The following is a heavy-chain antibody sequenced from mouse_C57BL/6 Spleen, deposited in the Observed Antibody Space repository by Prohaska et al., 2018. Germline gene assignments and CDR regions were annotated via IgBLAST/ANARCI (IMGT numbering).Heavy chain of an antibody. D-gene: IGHD1-1*01. J-gene: IGHJ1*03. Sequence: QIQLVQSGPELKKPGETVKISCKASGYTFTTYGMSWVKQAQGKGLKLMGWINTYSGVPTYADDFKGRVAFSLETSASTAYLQINNLKNEDTATYFCARPSSYYGSFNWYFDVWGTGTTVTVSS. CDR2: INTYSGVP. V-gene: IGHV9-3*01. CDR3: ARPSSYYGSFNWYFDV. CDR1: GYTFTTYG.